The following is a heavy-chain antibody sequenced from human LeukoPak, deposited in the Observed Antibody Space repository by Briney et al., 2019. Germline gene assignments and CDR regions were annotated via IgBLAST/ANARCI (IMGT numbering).Heavy chain of an antibody. CDR3: ARERGRSHAFDI. CDR1: GGSISSSSYY. V-gene: IGHV4-39*07. CDR2: IYYSEVN. J-gene: IGHJ3*02. Sequence: SETLSLTCTVSGGSISSSSYYWGWIRQPPGKGLEWIGTIYYSEVNYRNPSLMSRVTISVDTSKNQFSLKLSSVTAADTAVYYCARERGRSHAFDIWGQGIMVTVSS.